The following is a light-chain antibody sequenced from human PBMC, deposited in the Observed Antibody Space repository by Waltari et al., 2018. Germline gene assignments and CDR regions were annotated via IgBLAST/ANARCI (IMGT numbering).Light chain of an antibody. CDR2: AAS. J-gene: IGKJ2*03. V-gene: IGKV1-39*01. CDR3: QQSSTNPYS. Sequence: DIQMTQSPSSLSAYVGDRVTITCRASQSIGRKLNWYQQKPGKAPNLLVYAASTLQSGTPSRFSGSASGTDFTLTISSLQPDDSATYYCQQSSTNPYSFGQGTKVEIK. CDR1: QSIGRK.